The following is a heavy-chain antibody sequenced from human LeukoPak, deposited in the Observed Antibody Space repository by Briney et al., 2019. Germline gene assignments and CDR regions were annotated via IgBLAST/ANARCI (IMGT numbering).Heavy chain of an antibody. CDR1: GFTFSNAW. J-gene: IGHJ6*02. Sequence: GESLRLSCAASGFTFSNAWMSRVRQAPGKGLEWVGRFKSKTDGGAIDYAAPVKGRFTISRDDSKDTLYLQMNSLNTEDTAVYYCVADLFNHYYGMDVWGQGTTVTVSS. CDR3: VADLFNHYYGMDV. CDR2: FKSKTDGGAI. V-gene: IGHV3-15*01.